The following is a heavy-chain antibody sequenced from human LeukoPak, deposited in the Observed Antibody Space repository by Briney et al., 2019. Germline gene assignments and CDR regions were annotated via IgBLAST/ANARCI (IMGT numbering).Heavy chain of an antibody. J-gene: IGHJ3*02. CDR1: GYTFTCYY. CDR3: ARHNWNYYAFDI. Sequence: GASVKVSCKASGYTFTCYYMHWVRQAPGQGLEWMGWINPNSGGTNYAQKFQGRVTMTRDTSISTAYMELSRLRSDDTAVYYCARHNWNYYAFDIWGQGTMVTVSS. V-gene: IGHV1-2*02. D-gene: IGHD1-7*01. CDR2: INPNSGGT.